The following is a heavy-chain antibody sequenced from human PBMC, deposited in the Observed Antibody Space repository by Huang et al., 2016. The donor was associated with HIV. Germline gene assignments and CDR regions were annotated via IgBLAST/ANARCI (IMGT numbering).Heavy chain of an antibody. J-gene: IGHJ4*02. V-gene: IGHV3-30-3*01. CDR1: GFTLRTYA. CDR3: ARDFYYGDSLTLDH. CDR2: TSSDGTNK. D-gene: IGHD4-17*01. Sequence: QVQLVESGGGVVQPGRSLRLSCAASGFTLRTYAMHWVRQAPGKGLEWVAVTSSDGTNKFYSGSVKGRFSISRDNSKNTLYLQMNSLRTDDTAVYYCARDFYYGDSLTLDHWGQGTLVTVAS.